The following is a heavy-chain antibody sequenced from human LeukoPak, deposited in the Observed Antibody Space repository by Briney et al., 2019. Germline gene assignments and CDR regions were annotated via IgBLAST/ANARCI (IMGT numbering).Heavy chain of an antibody. Sequence: PVKVSCKASGGTFSSYAISWVRQAPGQGLEWMGGIIPIFGTANYAQKFQGRVTITADESTSTAYMELSSLRSEDTAVYYCARDPYSGNYGNDYYYYMDVWGKGTTVTISS. CDR2: IIPIFGTA. V-gene: IGHV1-69*13. J-gene: IGHJ6*03. CDR1: GGTFSSYA. CDR3: ARDPYSGNYGNDYYYYMDV. D-gene: IGHD1-26*01.